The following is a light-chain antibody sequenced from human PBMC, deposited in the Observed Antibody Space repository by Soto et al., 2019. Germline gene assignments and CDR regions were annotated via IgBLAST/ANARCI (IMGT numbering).Light chain of an antibody. Sequence: EIVITQAPATLSVSPGERATLSCRASQSVSSNLAWYQQKPGQAPRLLIYGASTRATGVPARFRGSRSGPEFTLTITSLQSEDFAIYYCQRYNNWPLTFGGGTKVDIK. CDR2: GAS. V-gene: IGKV3-15*01. CDR1: QSVSSN. CDR3: QRYNNWPLT. J-gene: IGKJ4*01.